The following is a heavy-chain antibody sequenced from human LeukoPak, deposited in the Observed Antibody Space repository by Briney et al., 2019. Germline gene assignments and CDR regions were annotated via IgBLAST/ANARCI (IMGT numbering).Heavy chain of an antibody. CDR3: VKEGRWDTAMVFDY. CDR1: GFIFSNYA. Sequence: GGSLRLSCAASGFIFSNYAMHWVRQAPGKGLEYVSAISSNGGSTYYADSVKGRFTISRDNSKNTLYLQMSSLRAEDTAVYYCVKEGRWDTAMVFDYWGQGTLVTVSS. CDR2: ISSNGGST. V-gene: IGHV3-64D*06. D-gene: IGHD5-18*01. J-gene: IGHJ4*02.